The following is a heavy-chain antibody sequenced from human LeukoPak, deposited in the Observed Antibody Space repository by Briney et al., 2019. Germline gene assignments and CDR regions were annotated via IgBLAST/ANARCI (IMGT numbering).Heavy chain of an antibody. V-gene: IGHV1-18*01. CDR2: ISAYSGNT. Sequence: GASVKVSCKASGYTFTNYGISWVRQAPGQGLEWMXWISAYSGNTNYVQKLQGRVTMTTDTSTSTAYMELRSLRSDDTAIYYCARGGITMFMESDYWGQGTLVTVSS. CDR1: GYTFTNYG. J-gene: IGHJ4*02. CDR3: ARGGITMFMESDY. D-gene: IGHD3-3*01.